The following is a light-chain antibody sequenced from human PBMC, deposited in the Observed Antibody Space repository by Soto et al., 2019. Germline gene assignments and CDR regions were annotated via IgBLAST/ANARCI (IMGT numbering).Light chain of an antibody. CDR2: GAS. Sequence: EIVLTQSPGTLSLSPGERATLSCRASQSVSGSYLAWYQQKPGQAPRLLIYGASSRATGIPDRFSGSGSGTDFTLTISRLEPEDFAVYYCQQYGSAFGQGTKLEIK. CDR1: QSVSGSY. V-gene: IGKV3-20*01. CDR3: QQYGSA. J-gene: IGKJ2*01.